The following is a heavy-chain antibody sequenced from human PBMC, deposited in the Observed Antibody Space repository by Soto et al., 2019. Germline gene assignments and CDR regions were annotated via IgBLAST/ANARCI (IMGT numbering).Heavy chain of an antibody. CDR1: GITFSSYW. CDR3: ARAGYSSGWRFDY. V-gene: IGHV3-7*01. CDR2: IKQDGSEK. Sequence: GGSLRLSCAASGITFSSYWTNWVRQAPGKGLEWVANIKQDGSEKNYVDSVKGRFTISRDNAKNSLYLQMNSLTAEDTAVYYCARAGYSSGWRFDYWGQGTLVTVSS. D-gene: IGHD6-19*01. J-gene: IGHJ4*02.